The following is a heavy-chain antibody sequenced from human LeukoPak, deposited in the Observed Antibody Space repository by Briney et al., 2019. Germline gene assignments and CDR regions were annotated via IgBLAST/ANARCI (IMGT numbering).Heavy chain of an antibody. CDR3: ARDQDSYGGIYHGGWY. CDR1: GYSFTSYG. V-gene: IGHV1-18*01. CDR2: ISAYNGNT. J-gene: IGHJ4*02. Sequence: ASVKVPCKASGYSFTSYGIIWVRQAPGQGLEWMGWISAYNGNTNYAQKFQGRVTMTTDTSTSTAYMELRSLRSDDTAVYYCARDQDSYGGIYHGGWYWGQGTLVTVSS. D-gene: IGHD4/OR15-4a*01.